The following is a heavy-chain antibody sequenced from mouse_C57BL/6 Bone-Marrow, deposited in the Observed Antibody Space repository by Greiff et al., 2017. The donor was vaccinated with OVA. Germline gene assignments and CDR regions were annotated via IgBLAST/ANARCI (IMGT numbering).Heavy chain of an antibody. J-gene: IGHJ4*01. CDR2: ISNGGGST. CDR1: GFTFSDYY. D-gene: IGHD1-1*01. Sequence: EVHLVESGGGLVQPGGSLKLSCAASGFTFSDYYMYWVRQTPEKRLEWVAYISNGGGSTYYPDTVKGRFTISRDNAKNTLDLQKSRLKSEDTAMYYCARHYGSSSYYAMDYWGQGTSVTVSS. CDR3: ARHYGSSSYYAMDY. V-gene: IGHV5-12*01.